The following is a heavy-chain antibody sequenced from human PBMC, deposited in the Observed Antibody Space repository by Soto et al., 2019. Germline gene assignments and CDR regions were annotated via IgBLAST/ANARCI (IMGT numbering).Heavy chain of an antibody. CDR1: SGSITSNNW. CDR3: ARHGGCFLDY. J-gene: IGHJ4*02. D-gene: IGHD2-15*01. Sequence: QVQLQESGPGLVKPSGTLSLTCAVSSGSITSNNWWRWVRQPPGKGLEWIGEIHHSGISNSNPSLKSRVTISVDKSNNQFSLTLSSVTAADTAVYYCARHGGCFLDYCGPGTLVTVSP. CDR2: IHHSGIS. V-gene: IGHV4-4*02.